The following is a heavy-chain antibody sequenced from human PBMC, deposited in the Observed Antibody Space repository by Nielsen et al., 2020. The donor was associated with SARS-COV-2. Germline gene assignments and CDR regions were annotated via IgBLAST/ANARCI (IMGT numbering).Heavy chain of an antibody. D-gene: IGHD3-10*01. CDR3: ARENSGPGGTASYGMDL. V-gene: IGHV3-30*19. J-gene: IGHJ6*02. Sequence: GESLKISCAASGFTFSGYDLHWVRQAPGKGLEWVAVISYDGSNKYYADSVKGRFTISRDNSKNTLYLQMNSLRAEDTAVYYCARENSGPGGTASYGMDLWGQGTTVTVSS. CDR1: GFTFSGYD. CDR2: ISYDGSNK.